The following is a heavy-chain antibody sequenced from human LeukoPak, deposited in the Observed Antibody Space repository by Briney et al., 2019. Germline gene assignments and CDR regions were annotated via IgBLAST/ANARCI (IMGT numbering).Heavy chain of an antibody. CDR3: ARGRATSDVLRFLEWLPSPFDI. CDR2: INHIGST. CDR1: GGSFSGYY. V-gene: IGHV4-34*01. Sequence: PSETLSLTCAVYGGSFSGYYWSWIRQPPGKGLEWVGEINHIGSTTYNPSLKSRVTILFDTSKNQSLLKLSSVTAADTAVYYYARGRATSDVLRFLEWLPSPFDIWGQGKMVTVSS. J-gene: IGHJ3*02. D-gene: IGHD3-3*01.